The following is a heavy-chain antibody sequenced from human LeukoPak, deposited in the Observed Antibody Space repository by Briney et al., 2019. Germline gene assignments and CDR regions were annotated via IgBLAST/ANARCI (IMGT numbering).Heavy chain of an antibody. D-gene: IGHD3-3*01. CDR1: GFTFSSYW. Sequence: PGGSLRLSCAASGFTFSSYWMHWVRQAPGKGLVWVSRINSDGSSTSYADSVKGRFTISRDNAKNTLYLQMNSPRAEDTAVYYCARDDRAAVFGVVIPFDYWGQGTLVTVSS. CDR2: INSDGSST. V-gene: IGHV3-74*01. CDR3: ARDDRAAVFGVVIPFDY. J-gene: IGHJ4*02.